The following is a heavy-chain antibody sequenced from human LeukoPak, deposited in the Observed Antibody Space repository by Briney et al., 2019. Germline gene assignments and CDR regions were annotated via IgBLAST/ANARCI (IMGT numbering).Heavy chain of an antibody. CDR3: ARGLWGGYAPYYMDV. Sequence: ASVKVSCKASGGTFSSYTISWVRQAPGQGLECMGEIIPIFGTANYAQKFQGRVTITTDESTSTAYMELSSLRSEDTAVYYCARGLWGGYAPYYMDVWGKGTTVTVSS. CDR1: GGTFSSYT. CDR2: IIPIFGTA. V-gene: IGHV1-69*05. D-gene: IGHD5-12*01. J-gene: IGHJ6*03.